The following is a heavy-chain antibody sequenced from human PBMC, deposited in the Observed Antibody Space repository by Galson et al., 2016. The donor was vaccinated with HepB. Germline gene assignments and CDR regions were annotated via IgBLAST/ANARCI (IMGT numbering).Heavy chain of an antibody. J-gene: IGHJ6*02. D-gene: IGHD3-16*01. CDR1: GFTFRNYW. V-gene: IGHV3-74*01. Sequence: SLRLSCAASGFTFRNYWMHWVRQGSGKGLVWVSRISGDGSGTDYADSVKGRFTISRDNANNTLYLQMNSLSAEDTAVYYCVRWGPYYYYGMDAWGQGTTVTVSS. CDR2: ISGDGSGT. CDR3: VRWGPYYYYGMDA.